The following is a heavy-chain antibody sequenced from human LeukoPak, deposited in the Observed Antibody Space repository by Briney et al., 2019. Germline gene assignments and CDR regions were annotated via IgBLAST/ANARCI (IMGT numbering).Heavy chain of an antibody. CDR2: IKTKTDGDTT. Sequence: GGSLRLSCAASGFTSSNAWMSWVRQAPGKGLEWVGRIKTKTDGDTTDYAAPVKGRFTISRDDSKNTLYLQMNSLKTEDTAVYYCCRCSYGHNFDYWGQGTLVTVSS. CDR1: GFTSSNAW. V-gene: IGHV3-15*01. J-gene: IGHJ4*02. CDR3: CRCSYGHNFDY. D-gene: IGHD5-18*01.